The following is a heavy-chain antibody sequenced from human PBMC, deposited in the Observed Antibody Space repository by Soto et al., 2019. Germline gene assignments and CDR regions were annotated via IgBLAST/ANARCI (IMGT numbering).Heavy chain of an antibody. CDR2: INHSGST. V-gene: IGHV4-34*01. CDR1: GGSFSGYY. J-gene: IGHJ6*02. D-gene: IGHD3-22*01. Sequence: SETLSLTCAVYGGSFSGYYWSWIRQPPGKGLEWIGEINHSGSTNYNPSLKSRVTISVDTSKNQFSLKLSSVTAADTAVYYCARGYYYDRSPYRYYYGMDVWGQGTTVTVSS. CDR3: ARGYYYDRSPYRYYYGMDV.